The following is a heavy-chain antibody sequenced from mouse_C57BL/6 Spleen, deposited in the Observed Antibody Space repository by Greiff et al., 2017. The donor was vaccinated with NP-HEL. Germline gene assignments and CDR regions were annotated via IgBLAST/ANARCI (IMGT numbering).Heavy chain of an antibody. V-gene: IGHV14-4*01. D-gene: IGHD2-5*01. CDR1: GFNIKDDY. CDR3: TTDSNYKGFAY. Sequence: EVQLQQSGAELVRPGASVKLSCTASGFNIKDDYMHWVKQRPEQGLEWIGWIDPENGDTEYASKFQGKATITADTSSNTAYLQLSSLTSEDTAVYYCTTDSNYKGFAYWGQGTLVTVSA. J-gene: IGHJ3*01. CDR2: IDPENGDT.